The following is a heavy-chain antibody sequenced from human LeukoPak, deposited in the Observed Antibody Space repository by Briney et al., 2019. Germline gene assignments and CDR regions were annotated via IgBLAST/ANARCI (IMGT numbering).Heavy chain of an antibody. CDR2: ISSSSSTI. Sequence: GGSLRLSCAASGFTFSSYSMNWVRQAPGKGLEWVSYISSSSSTIYYADSVKGRFTISRDNAKNSLYLQMNSLRAEDTAVYYCARDSRGNPGGHFDYWGQGTLVTVSS. V-gene: IGHV3-48*01. CDR1: GFTFSSYS. J-gene: IGHJ4*02. CDR3: ARDSRGNPGGHFDY. D-gene: IGHD4-23*01.